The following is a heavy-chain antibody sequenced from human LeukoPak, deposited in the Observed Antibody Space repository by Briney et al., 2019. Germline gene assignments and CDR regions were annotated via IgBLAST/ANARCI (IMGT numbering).Heavy chain of an antibody. Sequence: PSETLSPTCAVYGGSFSGYYWSWIRQPPGKGLEWIGEINHSGSTNYNPSPKSRVTISVDTPKNQFSLKLRSVTAAVTAVYYCARDPPRFDYGGEDYFDYWGQGTLVTVSS. D-gene: IGHD4-17*01. V-gene: IGHV4-34*01. CDR1: GGSFSGYY. CDR2: INHSGST. CDR3: ARDPPRFDYGGEDYFDY. J-gene: IGHJ4*02.